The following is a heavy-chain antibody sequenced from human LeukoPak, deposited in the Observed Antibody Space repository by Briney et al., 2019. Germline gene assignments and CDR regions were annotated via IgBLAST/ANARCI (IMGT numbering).Heavy chain of an antibody. CDR3: ARDKGTRLDYYYGMDV. CDR1: GFTLGIYW. CDR2: IKEDGSEK. J-gene: IGHJ6*02. D-gene: IGHD2-2*01. Sequence: HSGGSLRLSCAASGFTLGIYWMSWVRQAPGKGLEWVANIKEDGSEKYYVDSVKGRFNISRDNAKNSLYLQMNSLRAEDTAVYYCARDKGTRLDYYYGMDVWGQGTTVTVSS. V-gene: IGHV3-7*01.